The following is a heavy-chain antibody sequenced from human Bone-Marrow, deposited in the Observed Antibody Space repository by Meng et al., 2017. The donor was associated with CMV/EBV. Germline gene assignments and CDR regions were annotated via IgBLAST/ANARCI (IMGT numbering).Heavy chain of an antibody. CDR3: ARDSYGTTTLTLDY. J-gene: IGHJ4*02. V-gene: IGHV1-3*01. Sequence: ASGYTFTSYAMRWVRQAPGQRLGWMGWINAGNGNTKYSQKFQGRVTITRDTSASTAYMELSSLRSEDTAVYYCARDSYGTTTLTLDYWGQGTLVTVSS. D-gene: IGHD1-1*01. CDR2: INAGNGNT. CDR1: GYTFTSYA.